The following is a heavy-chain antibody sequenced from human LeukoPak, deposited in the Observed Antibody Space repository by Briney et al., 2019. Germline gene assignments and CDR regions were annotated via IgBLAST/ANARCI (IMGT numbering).Heavy chain of an antibody. CDR1: GFTFSSYG. CDR2: ISYDGSNK. CDR3: ARVSWRVVVVAALDY. J-gene: IGHJ4*02. V-gene: IGHV3-30*03. D-gene: IGHD2-15*01. Sequence: PGGSLRLSCAASGFTFSSYGMHWVRQAPGKGLEWVAVISYDGSNKYYADSVKGRFTISRDNSKNTLYLQMNSLRAEDTAVYYCARVSWRVVVVAALDYWGQGTLVTVSS.